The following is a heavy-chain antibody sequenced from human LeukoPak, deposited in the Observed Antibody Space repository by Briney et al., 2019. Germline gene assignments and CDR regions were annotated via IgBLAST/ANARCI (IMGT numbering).Heavy chain of an antibody. V-gene: IGHV3-7*01. CDR1: GFTFSSYW. Sequence: GGSLRLSRAASGFTFSSYWMSWVRQAPGKGLEWVANIKQDGSEKYYVDSVKGRFTISRDNAKNSLYLQMDSLRAEDTAVYYCARSRITMVRGVIAYWGQGTLVTVSS. D-gene: IGHD3-10*01. CDR3: ARSRITMVRGVIAY. CDR2: IKQDGSEK. J-gene: IGHJ4*02.